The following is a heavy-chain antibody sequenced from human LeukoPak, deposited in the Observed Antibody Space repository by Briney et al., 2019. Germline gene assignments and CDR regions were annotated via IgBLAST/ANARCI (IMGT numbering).Heavy chain of an antibody. CDR1: GASISNTDC. D-gene: IGHD1-26*01. CDR3: ARASSGSYSRYFDY. Sequence: SGTLSLTCAVSGASISNTDCWSWVRQPPGKGLEWIGEIYHSGTTNYNPSLKSRVTISVDKSKNQFSLNLSSVTAADTAVYYCARASSGSYSRYFDYWGQGTLVTVSS. CDR2: IYHSGTT. J-gene: IGHJ4*02. V-gene: IGHV4-4*02.